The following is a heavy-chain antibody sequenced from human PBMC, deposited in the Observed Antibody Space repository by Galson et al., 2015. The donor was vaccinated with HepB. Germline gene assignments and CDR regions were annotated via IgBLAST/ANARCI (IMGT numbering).Heavy chain of an antibody. CDR3: ARLDYGGGDY. Sequence: SETLSLTCTVSGGSISSYYWSWIRQPPTKGLEWIGSIYYSGSTYYNPSLKSRVTMSVDTSKNQFSLNLSSVTAADTAIYYCARLDYGGGDYWGQGILVTVSS. J-gene: IGHJ4*02. V-gene: IGHV4-59*04. D-gene: IGHD4-23*01. CDR1: GGSISSYY. CDR2: IYYSGST.